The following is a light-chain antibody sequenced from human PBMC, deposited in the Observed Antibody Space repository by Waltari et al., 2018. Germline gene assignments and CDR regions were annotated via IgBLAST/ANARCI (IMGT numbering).Light chain of an antibody. CDR2: DVS. CDR3: SSQSSNNVVL. V-gene: IGLV2-14*01. Sequence: QSALTQPASVSGSPGQSVTIFCTGTSNHVGGYHSVSWYQEHPGQAPRVIIYDVSDRPSGVSDRFSGSKSGNTASLTISGLQAEDEADYYCSSQSSNNVVLFGGGTKLTVL. J-gene: IGLJ2*01. CDR1: SNHVGGYHS.